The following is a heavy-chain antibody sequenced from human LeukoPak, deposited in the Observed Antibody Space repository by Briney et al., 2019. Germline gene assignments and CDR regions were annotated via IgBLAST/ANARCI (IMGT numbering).Heavy chain of an antibody. CDR2: INPNSGGT. CDR1: GYTFTGYY. Sequence: ASVKVSCKAPGYTFTGYYMHWVRQAPGQGLEWMGWINPNSGGTNYAQKFQGRVTMTRDTSISAAYMELSRLRSDDTAVYYCAITGLTYDFWSGYLDYWGQGTLVTVSS. D-gene: IGHD3-3*01. J-gene: IGHJ4*02. CDR3: AITGLTYDFWSGYLDY. V-gene: IGHV1-2*02.